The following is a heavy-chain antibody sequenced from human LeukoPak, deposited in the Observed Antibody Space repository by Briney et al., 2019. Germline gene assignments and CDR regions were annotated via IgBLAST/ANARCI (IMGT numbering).Heavy chain of an antibody. CDR1: GFTFCSCE. D-gene: IGHD6-19*01. Sequence: GGSLRLSCAASGFTFCSCEMNWVRPAPGKGLEWVSHISSSGTIIYYADSVKGRCTISRDNAKNTLYLQMNSPKDEDTALYYCAKDLRSSGWSYRFDYWGQGTLVTVSS. V-gene: IGHV3-48*03. CDR2: ISSSGTII. J-gene: IGHJ4*02. CDR3: AKDLRSSGWSYRFDY.